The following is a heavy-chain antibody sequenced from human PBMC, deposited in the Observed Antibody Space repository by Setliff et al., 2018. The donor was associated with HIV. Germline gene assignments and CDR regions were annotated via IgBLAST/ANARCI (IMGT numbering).Heavy chain of an antibody. CDR3: ARDRSKYGTGSSAYNWFDP. CDR2: IFGSGTT. CDR1: TDSISNFH. J-gene: IGHJ5*02. Sequence: PSETLSLTCSVSTDSISNFHCSWMRQPAGKGLEWIGRIFGSGTTHYNPSLKSRVTMSIDTSNNQFSLKLNSVTAADTAVYFCARDRSKYGTGSSAYNWFDPWGLGTLVTVSS. V-gene: IGHV4-4*07. D-gene: IGHD3-16*01.